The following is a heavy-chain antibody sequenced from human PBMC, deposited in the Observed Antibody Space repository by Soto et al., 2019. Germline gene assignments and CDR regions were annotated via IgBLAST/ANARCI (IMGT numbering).Heavy chain of an antibody. Sequence: GGSLRLSCAASGFPFSSYVMRWVRQAPGKGLEWVSGISGGGSNTFYADSVKGRFTISRDNSKNTLLLQMNSLGAEDTAVYYCAKDSNKYSSSLRGRYFDYWGQGIGVTVSS. D-gene: IGHD4-4*01. CDR3: AKDSNKYSSSLRGRYFDY. CDR1: GFPFSSYV. J-gene: IGHJ4*02. CDR2: ISGGGSNT. V-gene: IGHV3-23*01.